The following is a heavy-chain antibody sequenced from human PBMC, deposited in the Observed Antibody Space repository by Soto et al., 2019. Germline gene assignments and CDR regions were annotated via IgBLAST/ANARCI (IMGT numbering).Heavy chain of an antibody. CDR3: ARLIGTSWFVG. Sequence: SQTLSLTCAISGDSVSSNIVTWDWIRQSPSRGLEWLGRTYYRSQWFNDYAVSVKSRMTIIADTSKNQFSLQLNYVTPEDTAVYYCARLIGTSWFVGWGQGTPVTVS. CDR2: TYYRSQWFN. V-gene: IGHV6-1*01. CDR1: GDSVSSNIVT. J-gene: IGHJ4*02. D-gene: IGHD6-13*01.